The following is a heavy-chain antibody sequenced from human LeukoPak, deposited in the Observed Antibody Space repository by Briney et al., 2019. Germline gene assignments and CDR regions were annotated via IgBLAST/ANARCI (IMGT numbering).Heavy chain of an antibody. Sequence: PSETLSLTCAVYGGSFSGYYWSWIRRPPGKGLEWIGEINHSGSTNYNPSLKSRVTISVDTSKNQFSLKLSSVTAADTAVYYCARGPYYYDSSGYYYNDYWGQGTLVTVSS. CDR1: GGSFSGYY. D-gene: IGHD3-22*01. J-gene: IGHJ4*02. V-gene: IGHV4-34*01. CDR2: INHSGST. CDR3: ARGPYYYDSSGYYYNDY.